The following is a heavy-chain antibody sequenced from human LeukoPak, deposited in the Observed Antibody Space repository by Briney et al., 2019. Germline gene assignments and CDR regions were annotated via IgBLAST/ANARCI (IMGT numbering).Heavy chain of an antibody. J-gene: IGHJ1*01. V-gene: IGHV1-69*13. D-gene: IGHD6-13*01. CDR2: IIPIFGTA. Sequence: SVKVSCKASGGTFSSHAISWVRQAPGQGLEWMGGIIPIFGTANYAQKFQGRVTITADESTSTAYMELSSLRSEDTAVYYCARPASYSSSWFSYAEYFQHWGQGTLVTVPS. CDR1: GGTFSSHA. CDR3: ARPASYSSSWFSYAEYFQH.